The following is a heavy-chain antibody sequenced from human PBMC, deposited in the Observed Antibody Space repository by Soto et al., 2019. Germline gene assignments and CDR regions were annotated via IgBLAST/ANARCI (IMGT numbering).Heavy chain of an antibody. CDR2: IKSKTGGQTT. CDR3: VKDSFYYDGSGYFGGIEYFQH. J-gene: IGHJ1*01. Sequence: VESLRLSCAAAGFTFSDAWMIWVRQAPSTGLEWVGRIKSKTGGQTTDYADPEKGRFTISKDDSKNTLYLQMSSLRAEDTAMYYCVKDSFYYDGSGYFGGIEYFQHWGHGTLVTVSS. V-gene: IGHV3-15*01. D-gene: IGHD3-22*01. CDR1: GFTFSDAW.